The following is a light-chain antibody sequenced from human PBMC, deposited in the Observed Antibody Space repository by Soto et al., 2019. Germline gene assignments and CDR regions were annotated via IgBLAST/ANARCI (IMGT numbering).Light chain of an antibody. J-gene: IGLJ1*01. CDR2: GNS. Sequence: QAVVTQPPSASGAPGQRVTLSCVGGSSNVGFNAVNWYQQIPGAAPKLLMHGNSQRPSGVPDRFSGSKSGTSASLAIIGLRTEDEAHYYCAAWDDSLNALFGTGTKVTVL. CDR1: SSNVGFNA. CDR3: AAWDDSLNAL. V-gene: IGLV1-44*01.